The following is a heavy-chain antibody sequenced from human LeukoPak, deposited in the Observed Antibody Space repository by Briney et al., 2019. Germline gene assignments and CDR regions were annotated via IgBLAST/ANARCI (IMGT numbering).Heavy chain of an antibody. Sequence: ASVKVSCKASGGTFSSYAISWVRQAPGQGLEWMGRIIPILGIANYAQKFQGRVTITADKSTITAYMELSSLRSEDTAVYYCARDLFFDSSGYDYWGQGTLVTVSS. CDR3: ARDLFFDSSGYDY. D-gene: IGHD3-22*01. V-gene: IGHV1-69*04. J-gene: IGHJ4*02. CDR2: IIPILGIA. CDR1: GGTFSSYA.